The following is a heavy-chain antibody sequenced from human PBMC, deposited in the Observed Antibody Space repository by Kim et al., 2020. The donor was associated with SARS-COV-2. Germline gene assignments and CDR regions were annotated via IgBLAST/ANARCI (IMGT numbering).Heavy chain of an antibody. CDR2: IWYDGSNK. V-gene: IGHV3-33*01. D-gene: IGHD6-13*01. CDR3: ARGMYSSSWWDYYYYGMDV. CDR1: GFTFSSYG. Sequence: GGSLRLSCAASGFTFSSYGMHWVRQAPGKGLEWVAVIWYDGSNKYYADSVKGRFTISRDNSKNTLYLQMNSLRAEDTAVYYCARGMYSSSWWDYYYYGMDVWGQGTTVTVSS. J-gene: IGHJ6*02.